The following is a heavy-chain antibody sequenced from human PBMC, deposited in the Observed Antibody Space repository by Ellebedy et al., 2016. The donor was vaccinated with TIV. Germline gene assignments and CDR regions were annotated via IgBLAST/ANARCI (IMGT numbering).Heavy chain of an antibody. CDR3: VKGSGTMDV. Sequence: GESLKISCAASGFTFSASGMTWARQAPGKGLEWVSGISNGGITYYADSVRGRFTISRDNSKNTLYLQMNSLRAEDTATYYCVKGSGTMDVWGQGTTVTVSS. D-gene: IGHD1-1*01. V-gene: IGHV3-23*01. CDR1: GFTFSASG. J-gene: IGHJ6*02. CDR2: ISNGGIT.